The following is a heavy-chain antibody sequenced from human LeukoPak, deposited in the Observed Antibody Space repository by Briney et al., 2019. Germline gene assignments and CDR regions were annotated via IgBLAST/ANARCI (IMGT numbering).Heavy chain of an antibody. V-gene: IGHV3-23*01. CDR3: AKETASDFGGAVDY. Sequence: GGSLRLSCATFGFTFSSYGMTWVRQAPGKGLEWVSAISGSGGSTYYADSVKGRFTISRDNSKNTLYLQINSLRAEDTAVYYCAKETASDFGGAVDYWGQGTLVTVSS. CDR2: ISGSGGST. D-gene: IGHD3-10*01. CDR1: GFTFSSYG. J-gene: IGHJ4*02.